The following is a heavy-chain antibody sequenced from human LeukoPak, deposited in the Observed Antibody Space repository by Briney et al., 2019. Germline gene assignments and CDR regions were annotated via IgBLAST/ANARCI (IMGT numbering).Heavy chain of an antibody. CDR2: ISGSGGST. D-gene: IGHD2-15*01. CDR3: AKDYCSGGSCLLFFDS. J-gene: IGHJ4*02. Sequence: SGGTLRLSCAASGFTFSSYGMSWVRQAPGKGLEWVSAISGSGGSTYYADSVKGRFTISRDNSKNTLYLQMNSLRAEDTAVYYCAKDYCSGGSCLLFFDSWGQGTLVTVSS. V-gene: IGHV3-23*01. CDR1: GFTFSSYG.